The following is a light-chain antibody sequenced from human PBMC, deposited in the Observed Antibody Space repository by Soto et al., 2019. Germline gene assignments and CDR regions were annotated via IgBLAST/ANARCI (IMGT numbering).Light chain of an antibody. V-gene: IGLV2-11*01. Sequence: QSVLTQPRSVSGSPGHSVTISCTGTSSDVGGYNYVSWYQQHPGKVPKLIIYDVSQRPSGVPDRFSGFKSGNRASLSISGLQAEDEADYYCCSYAGSYTVVFGGGTKVTVL. CDR1: SSDVGGYNY. J-gene: IGLJ2*01. CDR2: DVS. CDR3: CSYAGSYTVV.